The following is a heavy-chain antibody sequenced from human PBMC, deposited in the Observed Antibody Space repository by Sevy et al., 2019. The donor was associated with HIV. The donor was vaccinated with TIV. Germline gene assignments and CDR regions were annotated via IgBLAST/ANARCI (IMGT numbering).Heavy chain of an antibody. CDR2: VSGSGATT. CDR3: AKDVYDSSGYYPMGAFDI. V-gene: IGHV3-23*01. Sequence: GGSLRLSCAASGFTFVTYAMNWVRQAPGKGLEWVSGVSGSGATTLYGDSVKGRFSISRDNSKNTLYLQINSLRAEDTAVYYCAKDVYDSSGYYPMGAFDIWGQRTMVTDSS. D-gene: IGHD3-22*01. J-gene: IGHJ3*02. CDR1: GFTFVTYA.